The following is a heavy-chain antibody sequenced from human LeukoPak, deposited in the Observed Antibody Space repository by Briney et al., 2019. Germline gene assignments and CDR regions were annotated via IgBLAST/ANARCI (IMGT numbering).Heavy chain of an antibody. CDR3: ARAWDYYGSGSFPDY. Sequence: GGSLRLSCATSGFTFSAYAMHWVRQAPGKGLEWVAVISYGGSSKYYADSVKGRFTISRDNSKNILYLQMNSLRVEDTAVYYCARAWDYYGSGSFPDYWGQGTLVTVSS. D-gene: IGHD3-10*01. CDR2: ISYGGSSK. V-gene: IGHV3-30*01. CDR1: GFTFSAYA. J-gene: IGHJ4*02.